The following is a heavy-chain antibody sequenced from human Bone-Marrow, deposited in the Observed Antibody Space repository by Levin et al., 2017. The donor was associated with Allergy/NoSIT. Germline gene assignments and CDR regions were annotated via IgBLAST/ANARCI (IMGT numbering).Heavy chain of an antibody. CDR2: INPKSGGT. D-gene: IGHD1-26*01. CDR3: ARERGDGATSDWFDP. CDR1: GYTFTGYY. Sequence: ASVKVSCKASGYTFTGYYMHWVRQAPGEGLEWMGWINPKSGGTNYAEKFQGRVTMTRDTSISKAYMELSSLRSDDTAGDDCARERGDGATSDWFDPWGQGTLVTVSS. V-gene: IGHV1-2*02. J-gene: IGHJ5*02.